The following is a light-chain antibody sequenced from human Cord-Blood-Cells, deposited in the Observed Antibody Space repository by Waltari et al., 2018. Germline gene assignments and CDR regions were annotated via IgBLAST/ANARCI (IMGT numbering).Light chain of an antibody. CDR1: QSVSSSY. V-gene: IGKV3-20*01. CDR2: GAS. Sequence: EIVLTQSPGTLSLSPGERATLPCRASQSVSSSYLAWYQQKPGHAPRLLIYGASSRATGIPDRFSGSGFGTDFTLTISRLEPEDFAVYYCQQYGSSPPYSFGQGTKLEIK. J-gene: IGKJ2*03. CDR3: QQYGSSPPYS.